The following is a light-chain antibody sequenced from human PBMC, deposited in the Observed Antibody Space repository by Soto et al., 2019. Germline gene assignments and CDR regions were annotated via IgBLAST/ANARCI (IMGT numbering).Light chain of an antibody. CDR2: NNN. CDR3: TTYDHSLSCLV. J-gene: IGLJ1*01. V-gene: IGLV1-44*01. CDR1: SSNIGSYT. Sequence: QSVLTQPPSASGTPGQRVTISCSGSSSNIGSYTVNWYQQLPGMAPKLLIYNNNQRPSGVPDRSSGSKSGTSASLAVIGLQSEDEADYHCTTYDHSLSCLVFGPGTKIIVL.